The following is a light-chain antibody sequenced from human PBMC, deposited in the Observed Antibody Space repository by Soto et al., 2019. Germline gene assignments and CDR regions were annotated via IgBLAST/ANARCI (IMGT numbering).Light chain of an antibody. CDR3: QQSYSTPWT. Sequence: DIPMTQSPSSLSASVGDRVTITCRSSQGISTYLNWYHQKPGKAPKRLIYAASSLQSGVPSRFSGSGSETDFTLTISSLQTEDFATYYCQQSYSTPWTFGQGTKVEIK. CDR1: QGISTY. J-gene: IGKJ1*01. CDR2: AAS. V-gene: IGKV1-39*01.